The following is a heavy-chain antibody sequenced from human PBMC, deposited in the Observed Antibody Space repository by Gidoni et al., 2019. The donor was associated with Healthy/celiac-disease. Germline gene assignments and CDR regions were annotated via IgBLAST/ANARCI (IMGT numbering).Heavy chain of an antibody. CDR1: GYTFTSYG. CDR2: ISAYNGNT. CDR3: ARVHSSSWYLGRDYYYGMDV. V-gene: IGHV1-18*01. Sequence: QVQLVQSGAAVKKPGASVKVPCKASGYTFTSYGISWVRQAPGQGLEWMGWISAYNGNTNYAQKLQGRVTMTTDTSTSTAYMELRSLRSDDTAVYYCARVHSSSWYLGRDYYYGMDVWGQGTTVTVSS. J-gene: IGHJ6*02. D-gene: IGHD6-13*01.